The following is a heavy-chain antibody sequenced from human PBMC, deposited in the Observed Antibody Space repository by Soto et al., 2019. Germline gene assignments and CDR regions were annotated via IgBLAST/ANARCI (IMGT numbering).Heavy chain of an antibody. J-gene: IGHJ4*02. Sequence: GGSLRLSCAASGFTFSSYGMHWVRQAPGKGLEWVAGISYDGTYKYYADSARGRFTISRDNPKNMLYLQTNSLRAEDTAVYYCAKYLSNGYSPFDYWGQGTLVTVSS. CDR3: AKYLSNGYSPFDY. V-gene: IGHV3-30*18. CDR2: ISYDGTYK. D-gene: IGHD3-22*01. CDR1: GFTFSSYG.